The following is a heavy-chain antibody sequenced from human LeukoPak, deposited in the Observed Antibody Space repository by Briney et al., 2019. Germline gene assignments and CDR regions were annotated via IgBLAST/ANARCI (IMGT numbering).Heavy chain of an antibody. J-gene: IGHJ4*02. CDR3: AREKGATWDY. Sequence: ASVKVSCKASGYTFTSYGISWVRQAPGQRLEWMGWIHVGNGNTEYSQKFQGRVTFTRDTSATTAYMELSSLRSEDTAVYYCAREKGATWDYWGQGTLVTVSS. CDR2: IHVGNGNT. V-gene: IGHV1-3*01. CDR1: GYTFTSYG. D-gene: IGHD5-12*01.